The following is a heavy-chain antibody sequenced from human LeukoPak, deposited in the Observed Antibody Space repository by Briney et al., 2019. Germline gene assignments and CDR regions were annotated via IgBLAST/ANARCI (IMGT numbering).Heavy chain of an antibody. CDR1: GYTFTGYY. Sequence: ASVKVSCKASGYTFTGYYMHWVRQAPGQGLEWMGRINPNSGGTNYAQKFQGRVTMTRDTSISAAYMELSRLRSDDTAVYYCARALDYYYYGMDVWGRGTTVTVSS. J-gene: IGHJ6*02. CDR2: INPNSGGT. V-gene: IGHV1-2*06. CDR3: ARALDYYYYGMDV.